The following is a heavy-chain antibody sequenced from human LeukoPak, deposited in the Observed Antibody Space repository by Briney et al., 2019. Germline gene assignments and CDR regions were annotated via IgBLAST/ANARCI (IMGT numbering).Heavy chain of an antibody. V-gene: IGHV3-21*01. J-gene: IGHJ3*02. CDR3: AREYYDYVWGSYDAFDI. CDR1: GFTFSSYS. Sequence: GGSLRLSCAASGFTFSSYSMNWVRQAPGKGLEWVSSISSSSSYIYYADSVKGRFTISRDNAKNSLYLQMNSLRAEDTAVYYCAREYYDYVWGSYDAFDIWGQGTMVTVSS. D-gene: IGHD3-16*01. CDR2: ISSSSSYI.